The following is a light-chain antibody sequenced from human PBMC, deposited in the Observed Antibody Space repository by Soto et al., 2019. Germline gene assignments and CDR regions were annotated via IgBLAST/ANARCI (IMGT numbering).Light chain of an antibody. CDR3: QQYGRSPIT. Sequence: DIVLTQSPGTLSLSPGVRATLSCRASQNVSSTYLAWYRQRPGLAPRLLIYGASIRATGIPDRFSGTGSGTDFTLTISSLEPEDFAVYYCQQYGRSPITFGQGTRLEIK. CDR1: QNVSSTY. J-gene: IGKJ5*01. V-gene: IGKV3-20*01. CDR2: GAS.